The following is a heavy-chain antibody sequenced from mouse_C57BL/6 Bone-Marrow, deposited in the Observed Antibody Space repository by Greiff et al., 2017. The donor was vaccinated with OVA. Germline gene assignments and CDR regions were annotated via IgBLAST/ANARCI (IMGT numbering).Heavy chain of an antibody. D-gene: IGHD2-12*01. CDR2: ISSGSSTI. CDR1: GFTFSDYG. J-gene: IGHJ2*01. CDR3: ARPHDDARVYFDY. V-gene: IGHV5-17*01. Sequence: EVQGVESGGGLVKPGGSLKLSCAASGFTFSDYGMHWVRQAPEKGLEWVAYISSGSSTIYYADTVKGRFTNSRDNAKNTLFLQMTSLRSEDTAMYYRARPHDDARVYFDYWGQGTTLTVSS.